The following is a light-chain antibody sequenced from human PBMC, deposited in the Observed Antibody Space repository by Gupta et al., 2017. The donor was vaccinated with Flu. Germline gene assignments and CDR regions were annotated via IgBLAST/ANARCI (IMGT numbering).Light chain of an antibody. J-gene: IGLJ3*02. Sequence: CSGDALPNQYAYWYQQKPGQAPVLVIYRDSERPSGIPERFSGPSSGTTVTLTISGVQAEDEADYYCQSADSGIWVFGGGTKLTVL. CDR2: RDS. V-gene: IGLV3-25*03. CDR1: ALPNQY. CDR3: QSADSGIWV.